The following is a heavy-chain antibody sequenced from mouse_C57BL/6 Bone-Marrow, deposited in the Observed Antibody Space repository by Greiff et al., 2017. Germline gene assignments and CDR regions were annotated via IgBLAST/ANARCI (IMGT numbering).Heavy chain of an antibody. Sequence: EVKLVESGGDLVKPGGSLKLSCAASGFTFSSYGMSWVRQTPDKRLEWVATISSGGSYTYYPDSVKGRFTISRDNAKNTLYLQMSSLKSEDTAMYYCARWVLPFAYWGQGTLVTVSA. V-gene: IGHV5-6*02. CDR2: ISSGGSYT. D-gene: IGHD2-3*01. J-gene: IGHJ3*01. CDR3: ARWVLPFAY. CDR1: GFTFSSYG.